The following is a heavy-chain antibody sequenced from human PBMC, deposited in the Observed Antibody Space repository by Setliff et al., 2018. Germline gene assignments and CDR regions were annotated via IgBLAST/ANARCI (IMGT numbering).Heavy chain of an antibody. CDR1: GFTFSSYW. J-gene: IGHJ6*03. CDR2: IKQDGSEK. V-gene: IGHV3-7*01. Sequence: GGSLRLSCAASGFTFSSYWMSWVRQAPGKGLEWVANIKQDGSEKYYVDSVKGRFTISRDNAKNSLYLQMNSLRAEYTAVYYCARGAYYYESSGLYGPDYYYYYMDVWGKGTTVTVSS. CDR3: ARGAYYYESSGLYGPDYYYYYMDV. D-gene: IGHD3-22*01.